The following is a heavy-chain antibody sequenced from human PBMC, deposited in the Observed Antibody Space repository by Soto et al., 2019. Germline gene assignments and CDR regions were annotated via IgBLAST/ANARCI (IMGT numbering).Heavy chain of an antibody. CDR2: ISYSADKT. CDR1: GFTFSNYV. J-gene: IGHJ3*02. V-gene: IGHV3-23*01. Sequence: EVQLLESGGGLVQPGGSLRLSCAASGFTFSNYVMNWVRQAPGKGLEWVSTISYSADKTFYADSVKGRFTISRDNSRDTLFLQMNSLRADDAAVYYCARRARTATKYWRAFDIWGQGTMVTVSS. D-gene: IGHD1-7*01. CDR3: ARRARTATKYWRAFDI.